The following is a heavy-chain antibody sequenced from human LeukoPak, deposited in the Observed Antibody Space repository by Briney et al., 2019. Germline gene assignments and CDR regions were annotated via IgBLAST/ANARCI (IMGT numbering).Heavy chain of an antibody. J-gene: IGHJ6*03. Sequence: GGSLRLSCAASGFTLSSYSMNWVRQAPGKGLEWVSSISSSSSYIYYADSVKGRFTISRDNAKNSLYLQMNSLRAEDTAVYYCARDRTIFGVAPGDYYYYMDVWGKGTTVTVSS. CDR3: ARDRTIFGVAPGDYYYYMDV. CDR1: GFTLSSYS. V-gene: IGHV3-21*01. CDR2: ISSSSSYI. D-gene: IGHD3-3*01.